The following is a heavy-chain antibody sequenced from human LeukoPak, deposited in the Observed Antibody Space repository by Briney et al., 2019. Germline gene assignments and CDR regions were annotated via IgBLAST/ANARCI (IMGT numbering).Heavy chain of an antibody. V-gene: IGHV3-53*05. D-gene: IGHD3-22*01. J-gene: IGHJ4*02. CDR2: IYSVGST. CDR1: GFTVSGNY. CDR3: ARGYDSSGLKALDYFDY. Sequence: GGSLRLSCAPSGFTVSGNYMTWVRQAPGKGLGWVSIIYSVGSTYYADSVKGRFTISRDNSKNTLYLQMNSLRAEDTAVYYCARGYDSSGLKALDYFDYWGQGTLVTVSS.